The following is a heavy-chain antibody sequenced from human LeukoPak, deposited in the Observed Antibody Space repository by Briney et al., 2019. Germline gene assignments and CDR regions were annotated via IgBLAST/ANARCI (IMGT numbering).Heavy chain of an antibody. J-gene: IGHJ6*02. Sequence: GESLKISCKGSGYIFTSYWISWVRQMPGKGLEWMGRIDPSDSYTNYSPSFQGHVTISADKSISTAYLQWSSLKASDTAMYYCARHRYDFSAPTDVWGQGTTVTVSS. D-gene: IGHD3-3*01. CDR1: GYIFTSYW. CDR2: IDPSDSYT. CDR3: ARHRYDFSAPTDV. V-gene: IGHV5-10-1*01.